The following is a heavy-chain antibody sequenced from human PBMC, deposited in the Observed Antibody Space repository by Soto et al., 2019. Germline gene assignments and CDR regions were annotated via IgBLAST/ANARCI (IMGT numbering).Heavy chain of an antibody. J-gene: IGHJ3*02. D-gene: IGHD7-27*01. CDR3: EREAGDTGHDAFDI. CDR2: IWYDGSNK. V-gene: IGHV3-33*01. Sequence: GGSLRLSCAASGFTFSSYGMHWVRQAPGKGLEWLAVIWYDGSNKYYADYVKGRLSIPRDNSKNTLDLQMNSLRAEDTAVYYCEREAGDTGHDAFDIGGQGTMVTV. CDR1: GFTFSSYG.